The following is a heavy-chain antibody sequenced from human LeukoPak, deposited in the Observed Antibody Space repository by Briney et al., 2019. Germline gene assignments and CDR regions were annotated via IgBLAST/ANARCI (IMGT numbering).Heavy chain of an antibody. CDR2: ISYDGSNK. CDR3: AREGGNNDFWSGYPVLYFDY. CDR1: GFTFSSYA. J-gene: IGHJ4*02. Sequence: GGSLRLSCAASGFTFSSYAMHWVRQAPGKGLEWVAVISYDGSNKYYADSVKGRFTISRDNSKNTLYLQMNSLRAEDTAVYYCAREGGNNDFWSGYPVLYFDYWGQGTLVTVSS. D-gene: IGHD3-3*01. V-gene: IGHV3-30-3*01.